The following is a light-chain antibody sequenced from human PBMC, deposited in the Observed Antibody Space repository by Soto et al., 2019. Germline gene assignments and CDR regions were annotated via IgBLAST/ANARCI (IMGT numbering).Light chain of an antibody. V-gene: IGKV1-12*01. CDR3: QQANSFLALT. J-gene: IGKJ4*01. CDR2: AAS. CDR1: QGIRSW. Sequence: DIQMTQSPSSVSASVGDRVTITCRASQGIRSWLAWYQQKPGKAPKLLIYAASSLQSGVPSRFSGSGSGTDFTLTISSLQPDDFATYYCQQANSFLALTFDGGTKVEIK.